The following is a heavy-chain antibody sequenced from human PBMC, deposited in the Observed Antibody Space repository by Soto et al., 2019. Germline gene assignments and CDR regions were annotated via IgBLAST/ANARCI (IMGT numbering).Heavy chain of an antibody. CDR2: IIPIFGTA. CDR1: GGTFSSYA. CDR3: ARDQPLGYCSSTSCSTRFDP. D-gene: IGHD2-2*01. J-gene: IGHJ5*02. V-gene: IGHV1-69*06. Sequence: QVQLVQSGAEVKKPGSSVKVSCKASGGTFSSYAISWVRQAPGQGLEWMGGIIPIFGTANYAQKFQGRATITADKSTSTAYIELSSMRSEDTAVYYCARDQPLGYCSSTSCSTRFDPWGQGTLVTVSS.